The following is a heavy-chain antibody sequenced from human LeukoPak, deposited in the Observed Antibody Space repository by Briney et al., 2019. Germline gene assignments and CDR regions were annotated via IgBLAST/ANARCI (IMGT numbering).Heavy chain of an antibody. J-gene: IGHJ3*02. D-gene: IGHD4-17*01. CDR1: GITLSNYG. CDR2: ISGSGGGT. Sequence: PGGSLRLSCAVSGITLSNYGMSWVRQAPGKGLEWVAGISGSGGGTNYADSVKGRFTISRDNPKNTLFLQMNNLRAEDTAVYYCARDPNGDYIGAFDMWGPGTMVTVSS. V-gene: IGHV3-23*01. CDR3: ARDPNGDYIGAFDM.